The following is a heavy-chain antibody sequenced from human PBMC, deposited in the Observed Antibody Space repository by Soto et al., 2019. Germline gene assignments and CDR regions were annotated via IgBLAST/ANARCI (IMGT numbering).Heavy chain of an antibody. CDR3: ARRGGTAAREQFDY. D-gene: IGHD6-6*01. CDR2: IWYDGSNK. Sequence: QVQLVESGGGVVQPGRSLRLSCAASGFTFSSYGMHWVRQAPGKGLEWVAVIWYDGSNKYYADSVKGRFTISRDNSKNTLYLRMNSLRAEDTAVYYCARRGGTAAREQFDYWGQGTLVTVSS. J-gene: IGHJ4*02. CDR1: GFTFSSYG. V-gene: IGHV3-33*01.